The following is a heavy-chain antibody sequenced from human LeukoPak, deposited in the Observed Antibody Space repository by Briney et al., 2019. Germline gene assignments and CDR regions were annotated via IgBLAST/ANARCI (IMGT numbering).Heavy chain of an antibody. V-gene: IGHV4-34*01. J-gene: IGHJ4*02. D-gene: IGHD3-22*01. Sequence: SETLSLTCVVYGGSFSGYYWSWIRQPPGKGLEWIGEINHSGSTNYNPSLKSRVTISVDTSKNQFSLKLSSVTAADTAVYYCARGEKYYYDSSGYYCDYWGQGTLVTVSS. CDR2: INHSGST. CDR3: ARGEKYYYDSSGYYCDY. CDR1: GGSFSGYY.